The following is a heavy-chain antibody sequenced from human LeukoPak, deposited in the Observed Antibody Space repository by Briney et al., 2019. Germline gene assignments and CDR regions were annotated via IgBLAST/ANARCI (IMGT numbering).Heavy chain of an antibody. CDR1: GYTFTGYY. V-gene: IGHV1-2*02. CDR3: ARDECCSSTSCNIWFDP. Sequence: ASVKVSCKASGYTFTGYYMHWVRQAPGQGLEWMGWFNPNIGGTNYAQKFQGRITMTRDTSISTAYMELSRLRSDDTAVYYCARDECCSSTSCNIWFDPWGEGTLVTDSS. J-gene: IGHJ5*02. CDR2: FNPNIGGT. D-gene: IGHD2-2*01.